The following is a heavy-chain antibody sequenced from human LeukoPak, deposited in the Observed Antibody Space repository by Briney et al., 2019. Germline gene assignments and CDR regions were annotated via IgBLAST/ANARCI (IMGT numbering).Heavy chain of an antibody. D-gene: IGHD4-23*01. J-gene: IGHJ4*02. V-gene: IGHV3-30-3*01. Sequence: PGGSLRLSCAASGFTFTSFAMHWVRQAPGKGLEWVAVISYDAGNRFYADSVQGRFTISRDNSKNTLFLQMNSLGAEDTAMFYCARARSVGPPTGFDYWGQGTLVTVSS. CDR1: GFTFTSFA. CDR2: ISYDAGNR. CDR3: ARARSVGPPTGFDY.